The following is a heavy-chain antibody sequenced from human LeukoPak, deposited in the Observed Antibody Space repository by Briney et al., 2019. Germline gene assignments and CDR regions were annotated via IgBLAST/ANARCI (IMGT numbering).Heavy chain of an antibody. CDR1: GFIFSTST. V-gene: IGHV3-48*02. CDR3: AREQMALRGAFDI. D-gene: IGHD3-10*01. Sequence: GGSLRLSCAASGFIFSTSTMNWVRQAPGKGLKWVSYISSSSTTIYYADSVKGRFTISRDNAKKSVSLQMNSLRDDDTAVYYCAREQMALRGAFDIWGQGTTVTVS. J-gene: IGHJ3*02. CDR2: ISSSSTTI.